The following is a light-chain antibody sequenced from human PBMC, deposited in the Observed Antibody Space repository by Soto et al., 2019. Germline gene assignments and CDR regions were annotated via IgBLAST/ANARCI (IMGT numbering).Light chain of an antibody. V-gene: IGKV3-15*01. J-gene: IGKJ4*01. CDR1: QSISSR. CDR3: QQYNKFPSLT. CDR2: DAS. Sequence: EIVMTQSPATLSVSPGERATLSCRASQSISSRLAWYQQKPGQAPRVLIYDASTRATGIPARFSGSGSGTEFTLTISSLQSEDFALYFCQQYNKFPSLTFGGGTKVEIK.